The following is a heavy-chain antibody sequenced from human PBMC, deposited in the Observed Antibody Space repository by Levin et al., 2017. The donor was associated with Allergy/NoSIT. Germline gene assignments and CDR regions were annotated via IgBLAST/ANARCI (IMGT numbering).Heavy chain of an antibody. J-gene: IGHJ4*02. V-gene: IGHV3-21*01. CDR3: ARFNSGTYGFDY. CDR1: GLTFDSHG. Sequence: GGSLRLSCAASGLTFDSHGMNWVRQGPGKGLEWVSAIDPTGSAIFYADSVKGRFTISRDNAKNSLYLQMNSLRVEDTAVYYCARFNSGTYGFDYWGQGTLVTVSS. CDR2: IDPTGSAI. D-gene: IGHD1-26*01.